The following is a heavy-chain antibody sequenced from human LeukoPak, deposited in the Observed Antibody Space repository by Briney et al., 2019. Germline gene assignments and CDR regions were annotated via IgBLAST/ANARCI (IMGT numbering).Heavy chain of an antibody. V-gene: IGHV3-15*01. D-gene: IGHD3-16*01. CDR2: IKSKTDGGTS. CDR3: PTDRGGGEPI. CDR1: GLTFKNYG. J-gene: IGHJ3*02. Sequence: GRSLRLSCAASGLTFKNYGMQWVRQAPGKGLEWVGRIKSKTDGGTSDYAAPVQGRFTISRDDSKNTLYLQMNSLKIEDTAVYYCPTDRGGGEPIGGKGTRVTVS.